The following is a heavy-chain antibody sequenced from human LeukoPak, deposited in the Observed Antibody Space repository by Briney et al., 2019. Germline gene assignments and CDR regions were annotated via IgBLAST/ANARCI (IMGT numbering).Heavy chain of an antibody. CDR1: GFTFSSYA. CDR3: AKGRGYYGSGTLLSGFDP. Sequence: GGSLRLSCAASGFTFSSYAMSWVRQAPGKGLEWVSAISGSGGSTYYAGSVKGRFTISRDNSKNTLYLQMNSLRAEDTAVYYCAKGRGYYGSGTLLSGFDPWGQGTLVTVSS. V-gene: IGHV3-23*01. J-gene: IGHJ5*02. D-gene: IGHD3-10*01. CDR2: ISGSGGST.